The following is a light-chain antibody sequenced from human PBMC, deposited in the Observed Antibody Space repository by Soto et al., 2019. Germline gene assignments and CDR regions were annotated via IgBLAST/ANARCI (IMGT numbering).Light chain of an antibody. V-gene: IGKV1-8*01. CDR2: DAS. Sequence: AIRMTQSPSSFSASTGYRFTITCRASQGISSYLAWYQQKPGKAPKLLIYDASSLKSGVPSRFSGSGSGTEFTLTISSLQPDDFATYYCQQYNTYWTFGQGTKVDIK. CDR1: QGISSY. J-gene: IGKJ1*01. CDR3: QQYNTYWT.